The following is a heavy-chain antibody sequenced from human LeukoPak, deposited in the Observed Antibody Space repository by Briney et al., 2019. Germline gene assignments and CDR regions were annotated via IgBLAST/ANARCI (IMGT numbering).Heavy chain of an antibody. Sequence: GGSLRLSCAASGFTFSTYAMSWVRQAPGKGLQWVSGISGSGANTYYADSVKGRFTISRDNSKNTLYLQMNSLRAEDTAVYYCARAYSSGWYRNFQHWGQGTLVTVSS. J-gene: IGHJ1*01. CDR1: GFTFSTYA. D-gene: IGHD6-19*01. CDR3: ARAYSSGWYRNFQH. CDR2: ISGSGANT. V-gene: IGHV3-23*01.